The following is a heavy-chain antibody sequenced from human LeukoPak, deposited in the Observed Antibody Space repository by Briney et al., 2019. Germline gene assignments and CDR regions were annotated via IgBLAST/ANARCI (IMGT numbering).Heavy chain of an antibody. CDR3: ARDALGYCSSSTCHDEGF. D-gene: IGHD2-2*01. CDR2: ISYDGVNT. Sequence: GRSLRLSCAASGFTFSRYEMHWVRQAPGKGLDWVAVISYDGVNTYYADSVKGRFTISRDNSKSTLYLQMNSLRPEDTAVYYCARDALGYCSSSTCHDEGFWVQETLVTVSS. J-gene: IGHJ4*02. CDR1: GFTFSRYE. V-gene: IGHV3-30*04.